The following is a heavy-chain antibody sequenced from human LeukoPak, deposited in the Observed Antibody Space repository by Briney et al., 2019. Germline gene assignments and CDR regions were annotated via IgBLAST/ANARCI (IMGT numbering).Heavy chain of an antibody. CDR2: IYYSGST. Sequence: SETLSLTCTISGGSISSYYWSWVRQPPGKELEWIGYIYYSGSTNYNPSLKSRVTISVDTSKNQFSLKLSSVTAADTAVYYCASYYSDAFDIWGQGTMVTVSS. J-gene: IGHJ3*02. V-gene: IGHV4-59*12. CDR1: GGSISSYY. D-gene: IGHD3-10*01. CDR3: ASYYSDAFDI.